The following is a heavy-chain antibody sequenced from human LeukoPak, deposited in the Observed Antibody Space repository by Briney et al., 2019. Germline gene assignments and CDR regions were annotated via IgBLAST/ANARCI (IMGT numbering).Heavy chain of an antibody. CDR2: ISSDGSGT. D-gene: IGHD1-26*01. CDR1: GFTFSNYW. Sequence: GGSLRLSCAASGFTFSNYWMHWVRQAPGKGLVWVSRISSDGSGTNYADSVKGRFTISRDNAKNILYLQMDSLRVEDTAVYYCTRDLGGATWGEWNYWGQGTLVTVSS. V-gene: IGHV3-74*01. J-gene: IGHJ4*02. CDR3: TRDLGGATWGEWNY.